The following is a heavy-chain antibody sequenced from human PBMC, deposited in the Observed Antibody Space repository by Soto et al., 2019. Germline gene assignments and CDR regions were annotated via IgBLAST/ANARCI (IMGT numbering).Heavy chain of an antibody. J-gene: IGHJ3*02. CDR1: GDSVSSDSVA. Sequence: SQTLSLTCGISGDSVSSDSVAWSWIRQSPARGLEWLGRTYYRSKWYLQKAMSVNTRITINPDTTKNQNSLQLNSVTPKDTAVYYCARWAHEGGAFDIWGQGTLVTVSS. CDR3: ARWAHEGGAFDI. CDR2: TYYRSKWYL. V-gene: IGHV6-1*01. D-gene: IGHD3-16*01.